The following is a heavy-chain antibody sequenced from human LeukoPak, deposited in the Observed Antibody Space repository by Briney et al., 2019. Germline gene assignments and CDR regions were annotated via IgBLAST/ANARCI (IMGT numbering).Heavy chain of an antibody. CDR3: ARVIVRRFQH. Sequence: PXGSLRLSCAASGFTVSSNYMSWVRQAPGKGLEWVSVIYSGGSTYYSDSVKGRFTISRHNSKNTLYLQMNSLRAEDTAVYYCARVIVRRFQHWGQGTLVTVSS. V-gene: IGHV3-53*04. CDR2: IYSGGST. D-gene: IGHD1-26*01. CDR1: GFTVSSNY. J-gene: IGHJ1*01.